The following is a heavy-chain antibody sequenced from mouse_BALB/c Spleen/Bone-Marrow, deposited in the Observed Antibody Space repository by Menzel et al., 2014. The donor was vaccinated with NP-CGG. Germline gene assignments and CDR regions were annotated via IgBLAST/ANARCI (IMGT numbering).Heavy chain of an antibody. Sequence: EVNVVESGGGIVKPGGSLKLSCAASGFTFSSYTMSWVRQTPEKRLEWVATISSGGSYTYYPDSVKGRFTISRDNAKNTLYLQMSSLKSEDTAMYYCTRDLYDGYSYYAMDYWGQGTSVTVSS. CDR3: TRDLYDGYSYYAMDY. V-gene: IGHV5-6-4*01. J-gene: IGHJ4*01. CDR1: GFTFSSYT. CDR2: ISSGGSYT. D-gene: IGHD2-3*01.